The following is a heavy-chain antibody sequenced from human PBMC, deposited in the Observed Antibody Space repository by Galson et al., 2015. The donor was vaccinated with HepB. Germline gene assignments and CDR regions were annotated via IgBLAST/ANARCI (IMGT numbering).Heavy chain of an antibody. CDR3: ARNRDYYGSGSYFYFDY. J-gene: IGHJ4*02. D-gene: IGHD3-10*01. Sequence: QSGAEVKKPGESLTISCKGSGYSFTSYWIGWVRQMPGKGLEWMGIIYPGDSDTRYSPSFQGQVTISADKSISTAYLQWSSLKASDTAMYYCARNRDYYGSGSYFYFDYWGQGTLVTVSS. V-gene: IGHV5-51*03. CDR1: GYSFTSYW. CDR2: IYPGDSDT.